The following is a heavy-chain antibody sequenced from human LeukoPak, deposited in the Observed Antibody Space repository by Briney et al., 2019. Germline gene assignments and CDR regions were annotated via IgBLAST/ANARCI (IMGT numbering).Heavy chain of an antibody. CDR2: INHSGST. J-gene: IGHJ5*02. CDR3: ARGGGYGDYAKA. V-gene: IGHV4-34*01. Sequence: SETLSFTCAVYGGSFSGYYGSWIRQPPGKGLEWIGEINHSGSTNYNPSLKSRVTISVDTSKNQFSLELSSVTAADTAVYYCARGGGYGDYAKAWGQGTLVTVSS. CDR1: GGSFSGYY. D-gene: IGHD4-17*01.